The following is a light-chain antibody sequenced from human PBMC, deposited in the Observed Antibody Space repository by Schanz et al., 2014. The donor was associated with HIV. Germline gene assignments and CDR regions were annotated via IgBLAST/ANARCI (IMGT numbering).Light chain of an antibody. CDR2: EVS. Sequence: QSALTQPPSASGSPGQSVTISCTGTSSDVGGYNYVSWYQQHPGKAPKLMIYEVSERPSGVPDRFSGSKSGNTASLTVPGLQAEDEADYYCSSYTTTSTYVFGAGTKLTVL. J-gene: IGLJ1*01. CDR3: SSYTTTSTYV. CDR1: SSDVGGYNY. V-gene: IGLV2-8*01.